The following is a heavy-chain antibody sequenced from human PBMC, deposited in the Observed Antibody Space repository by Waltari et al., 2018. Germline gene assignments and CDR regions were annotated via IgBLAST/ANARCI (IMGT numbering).Heavy chain of an antibody. CDR3: AKDQGRYLEWLFHGMDV. V-gene: IGHV3-30*18. CDR2: IAYDDNNK. D-gene: IGHD3-3*01. Sequence: QVQLVESGGGVVQPGKSLSLSCAASGFSFSHYGMHWVRQAPGKGLEWVAVIAYDDNNKFYADSVRGRFTISRDDSKNTLFLQMNSLGAEDTAVYYCAKDQGRYLEWLFHGMDVWGQGTTVTVSS. CDR1: GFSFSHYG. J-gene: IGHJ6*02.